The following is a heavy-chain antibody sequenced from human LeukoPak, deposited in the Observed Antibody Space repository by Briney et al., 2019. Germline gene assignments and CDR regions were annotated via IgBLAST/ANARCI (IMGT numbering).Heavy chain of an antibody. Sequence: GGSLRLSCAASGFTFSSYWMSWVRQAPGKGLEWVANIKQDGSEKYYVDSVKGRFTISRGNAKNSLYLQMNSLRAEDTAVYYCARDGTAVAGTWDYFDYWGQGTLVTVSS. CDR2: IKQDGSEK. CDR1: GFTFSSYW. V-gene: IGHV3-7*01. D-gene: IGHD6-19*01. CDR3: ARDGTAVAGTWDYFDY. J-gene: IGHJ4*02.